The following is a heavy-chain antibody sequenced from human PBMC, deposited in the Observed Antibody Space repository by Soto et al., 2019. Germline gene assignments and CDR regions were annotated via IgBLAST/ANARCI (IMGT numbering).Heavy chain of an antibody. CDR2: IYHSGST. J-gene: IGHJ5*02. D-gene: IGHD6-6*01. V-gene: IGHV4-4*02. Sequence: QVQLQESGPGLVKPSGTLSLTCAVSGGSISSSNWWSWVRQPPGKGLEWIGEIYHSGSTNYNPSLKSRVTLYVDKAKNQFSLKLSSVTAADTAVYYWARGGGSIVSIAARRFDPWGQGTLVTVSS. CDR1: GGSISSSNW. CDR3: ARGGGSIVSIAARRFDP.